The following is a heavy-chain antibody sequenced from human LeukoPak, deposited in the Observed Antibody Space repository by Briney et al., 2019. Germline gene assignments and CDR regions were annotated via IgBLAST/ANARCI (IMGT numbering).Heavy chain of an antibody. CDR2: ISASGGST. V-gene: IGHV3-23*01. D-gene: IGHD7-27*01. J-gene: IGHJ4*02. CDR3: ARGWPVTGVDY. CDR1: GFTFSSYA. Sequence: PGGSLRLSCAASGFTFSSYAMSWVRQAPGKGLEWVSSISASGGSTYYADSVKGRFTISRDNSKNTLYLQMSSLRSEDTAVYYCARGWPVTGVDYWGQGTLVTVSS.